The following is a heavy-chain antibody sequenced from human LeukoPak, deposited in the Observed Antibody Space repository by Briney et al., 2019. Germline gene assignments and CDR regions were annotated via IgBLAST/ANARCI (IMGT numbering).Heavy chain of an antibody. D-gene: IGHD2-21*01. CDR2: IYYSGST. J-gene: IGHJ4*02. CDR3: AAGIAIEYYFDY. CDR1: GGSISSSNYY. Sequence: PAETLSLTCAVSGGSISSSNYYWGWIRQPPGKGLEWIGSIYYSGSTYYNPSLKSRVTISVDTSKNQFSLKLSSVTAADTAVYYCAAGIAIEYYFDYWGQGTLVTVSS. V-gene: IGHV4-39*01.